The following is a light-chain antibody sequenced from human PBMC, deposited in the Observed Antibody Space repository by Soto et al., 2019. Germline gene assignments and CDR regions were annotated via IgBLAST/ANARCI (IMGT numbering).Light chain of an antibody. J-gene: IGKJ1*01. CDR1: QSVGTW. Sequence: DIQMTQSPPTLSASVGGRVTITGRASQSVGTWVAWYQQKPGKAPKLLIYGASNLESGVASRFSGSGSGTEFTLTITTLQPDDFATYFCQQYNRNTCSFGPGTKVDIK. V-gene: IGKV1-5*01. CDR2: GAS. CDR3: QQYNRNTCS.